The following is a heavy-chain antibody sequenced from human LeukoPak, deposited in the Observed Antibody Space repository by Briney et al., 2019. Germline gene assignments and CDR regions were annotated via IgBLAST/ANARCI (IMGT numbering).Heavy chain of an antibody. CDR3: AKDDDWGRYKH. Sequence: GGSLRLSCAASGFSFSSHGMNWVRQAPGKWLEWVSGISPSGDITYYTDSVRGRFTISRDNFKNTLSLQVNSLRAEDTAMYYCAKDDDWGRYKHWGQGTLVTVSS. CDR1: GFSFSSHG. D-gene: IGHD3-16*01. J-gene: IGHJ1*01. CDR2: ISPSGDIT. V-gene: IGHV3-23*01.